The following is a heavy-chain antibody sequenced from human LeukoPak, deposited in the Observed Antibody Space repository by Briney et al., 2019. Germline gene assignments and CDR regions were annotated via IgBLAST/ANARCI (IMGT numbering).Heavy chain of an antibody. J-gene: IGHJ4*02. V-gene: IGHV4-34*01. CDR3: ARGAIIAVAGTYFDY. Sequence: SETLSLTCAVYGGSFTGYYWSWIRQPPGKGLEWIGEINHSGSTNYNPSLKSRVTISVDTSKNQFSLKLSSVTAADTAVYYCARGAIIAVAGTYFDYWGQGALVTVSS. D-gene: IGHD6-19*01. CDR2: INHSGST. CDR1: GGSFTGYY.